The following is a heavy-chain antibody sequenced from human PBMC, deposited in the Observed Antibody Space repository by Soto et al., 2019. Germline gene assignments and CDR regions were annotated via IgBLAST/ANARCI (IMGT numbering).Heavy chain of an antibody. V-gene: IGHV1-18*01. J-gene: IGHJ4*02. D-gene: IGHD3-22*01. CDR3: ARVADYYDSSGYYGPDY. Sequence: ASVKVSCKASGYTFTSYGISWVRQAPGQGLEWIGWISAYNGNTNYAQKLQGRVTITTDTSTSTAYMELRSLRSDDTAVYYCARVADYYDSSGYYGPDYWGQGTLVTVSS. CDR2: ISAYNGNT. CDR1: GYTFTSYG.